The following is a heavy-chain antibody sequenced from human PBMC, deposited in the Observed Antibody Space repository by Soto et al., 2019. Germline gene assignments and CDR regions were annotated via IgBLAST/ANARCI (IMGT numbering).Heavy chain of an antibody. CDR1: GFTFSTYG. CDR3: AKDFKVSGSHYGTLNYYYGMDV. V-gene: IGHV3-30*18. D-gene: IGHD3-10*01. J-gene: IGHJ6*02. Sequence: GGALRRSGAASGFTFSTYGMQWVRQAPGKGLEWVAVISYDGYLKYYVDAVKGRFTVARDNSKNTLFLEMNSLRVEDTAVYFCAKDFKVSGSHYGTLNYYYGMDVWGQGTTVTVSS. CDR2: ISYDGYLK.